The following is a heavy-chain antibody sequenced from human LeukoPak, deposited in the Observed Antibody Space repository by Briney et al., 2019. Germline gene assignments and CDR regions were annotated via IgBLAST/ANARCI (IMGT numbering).Heavy chain of an antibody. D-gene: IGHD6-13*01. CDR2: ISWNSGSI. CDR3: AKDMYSSSWYSFDY. Sequence: GGSLRLSCAASGFTFDVYAMHWVRQAPGKGLEWVSGISWNSGSIGYAESVKGRFTISRDNAKNSLYLQMNSLRAEDTALYYCAKDMYSSSWYSFDYWGQGTLVTVSS. J-gene: IGHJ4*02. V-gene: IGHV3-9*01. CDR1: GFTFDVYA.